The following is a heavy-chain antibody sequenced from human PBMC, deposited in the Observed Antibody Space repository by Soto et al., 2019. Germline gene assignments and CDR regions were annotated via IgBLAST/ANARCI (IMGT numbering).Heavy chain of an antibody. Sequence: GGSLRLSCAASGFTFSSYSMNWVRQAPGKGLEWVSSISSSSYIYYADSVKGRFTISRDNAKNSLYLQMNSLRAEDTAVYYCARDLRTIFEYGMDVWGQGTTVTVSS. J-gene: IGHJ6*02. CDR2: ISSSSYI. CDR3: ARDLRTIFEYGMDV. CDR1: GFTFSSYS. V-gene: IGHV3-21*01. D-gene: IGHD3-3*01.